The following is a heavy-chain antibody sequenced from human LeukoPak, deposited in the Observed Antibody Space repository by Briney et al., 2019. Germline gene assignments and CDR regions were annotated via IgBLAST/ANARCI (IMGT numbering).Heavy chain of an antibody. CDR1: GGSISSYY. J-gene: IGHJ4*02. V-gene: IGHV4-59*01. CDR3: ARGFYSPAY. CDR2: IYYSGRT. Sequence: SETLSLTCSVSGGSISSYYWSWIRQPPGKGLEWVGYIYYSGRTFYNPSLKSRVTMSVDTSKNQFSLKLSSVTAADTAIYYCARGFYSPAYWGQGTLVTVSS. D-gene: IGHD4-11*01.